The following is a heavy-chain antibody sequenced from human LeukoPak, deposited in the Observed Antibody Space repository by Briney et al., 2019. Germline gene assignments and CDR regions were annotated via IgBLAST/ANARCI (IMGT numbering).Heavy chain of an antibody. CDR1: GFTFSSYG. V-gene: IGHV3-30*18. Sequence: PGRSLRLSCAASGFTFSSYGMHWVRQAPGKGLEWVAVISYDGSNKYYADSVKGRFTISRDNSKNTLYLQMNSLRAEDTAVYYCAKGQYYDFWSGYHEWGQGTLVTVSS. CDR2: ISYDGSNK. CDR3: AKGQYYDFWSGYHE. J-gene: IGHJ4*02. D-gene: IGHD3-3*01.